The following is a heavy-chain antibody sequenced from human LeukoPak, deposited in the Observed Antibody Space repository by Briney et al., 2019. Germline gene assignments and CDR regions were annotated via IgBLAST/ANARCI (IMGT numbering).Heavy chain of an antibody. J-gene: IGHJ3*01. V-gene: IGHV4-59*10. CDR2: IYTSGSA. Sequence: AETLSLTCAVSGFSISSYCWSWVRQPAGKGLEWIGRIYTSGSANYNAALKNRWTMSVEPSKTQFSLKLSSVTAADTAVYYCARVGRAGAFDLWGQGTMVTVSS. CDR1: GFSISSYC. CDR3: ARVGRAGAFDL. D-gene: IGHD6-25*01.